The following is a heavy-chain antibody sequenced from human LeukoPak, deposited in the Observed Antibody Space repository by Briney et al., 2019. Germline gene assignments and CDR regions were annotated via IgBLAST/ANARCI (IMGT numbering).Heavy chain of an antibody. CDR2: INPNSGGT. CDR3: ARARGIAAAGTLYNWFDP. J-gene: IGHJ5*02. V-gene: IGHV1-2*02. CDR1: GYTFTGYY. Sequence: ASVKVSCKASGYTFTGYYMHWVRQAPGQGLEWMGWINPNSGGTNYAQKLQGRVTMTRDTSISTAYMELSRLRSDDTAVYYCARARGIAAAGTLYNWFDPWGQGTLVTVSS. D-gene: IGHD6-13*01.